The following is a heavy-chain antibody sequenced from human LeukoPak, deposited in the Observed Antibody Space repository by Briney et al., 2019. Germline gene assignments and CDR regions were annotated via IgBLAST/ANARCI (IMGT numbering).Heavy chain of an antibody. CDR3: ARGTDPYKVAY. CDR1: GGSFSGYY. CDR2: IHPSGAL. Sequence: TSETLSLTYAVYGGSFSGYYWSWIRQSPGKGLEWIGEIHPSGALHYNPSLESRINISPDTSMNQFSLKMSSVTIADTAVYYCARGTDPYKVAYWGPGTLVTVSS. D-gene: IGHD1-1*01. V-gene: IGHV4-34*01. J-gene: IGHJ4*02.